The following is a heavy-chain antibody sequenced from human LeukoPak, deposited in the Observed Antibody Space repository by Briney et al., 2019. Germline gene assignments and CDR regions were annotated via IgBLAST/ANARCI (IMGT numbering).Heavy chain of an antibody. CDR3: TRHPGYCSGGSCYSD. CDR1: GFTFSGSA. V-gene: IGHV3-73*01. CDR2: IRSKANSYAT. Sequence: GGSLRLSCAASGFTFSGSAMHWVRQASGKGLEWVGRIRSKANSYATAYAASVKGRFTISRDDSKNTAYLQMNSLKTEDTAVYYCTRHPGYCSGGSCYSDWGQGTPVTVSS. D-gene: IGHD2-15*01. J-gene: IGHJ4*02.